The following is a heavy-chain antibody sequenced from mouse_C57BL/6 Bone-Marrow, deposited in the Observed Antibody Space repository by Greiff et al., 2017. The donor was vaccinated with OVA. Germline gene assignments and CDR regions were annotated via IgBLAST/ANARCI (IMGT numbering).Heavy chain of an antibody. CDR2: INPYNGCT. V-gene: IGHV1-19*01. CDR1: GYTFTDYY. D-gene: IGHD2-1*01. J-gene: IGHJ2*01. Sequence: DVHLVESGPVLVKPGASVKMSCKASGYTFTDYYMNWVKQSHGKSLEWIGVINPYNGCTSYNQKFKGKATLTVDKSSSTAYMELNSLTSEDSAVYYCASSYGRFDYWGQGTTLTVSS. CDR3: ASSYGRFDY.